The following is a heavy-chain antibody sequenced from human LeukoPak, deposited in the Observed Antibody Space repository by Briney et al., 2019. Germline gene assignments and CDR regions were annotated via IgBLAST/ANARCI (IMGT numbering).Heavy chain of an antibody. D-gene: IGHD3-9*01. CDR3: ARGQSDWLPRPFDY. J-gene: IGHJ4*02. CDR1: GGSISSGSYY. V-gene: IGHV4-61*02. Sequence: SETLSLTCTVSGGSISSGSYYWSWIRQPAGKGLEWIGRIYTSGSTNYNPSLKSRVTISVDTSKNQFSLKLSSVTAADTAVYYCARGQSDWLPRPFDYWGQGTLVTVSS. CDR2: IYTSGST.